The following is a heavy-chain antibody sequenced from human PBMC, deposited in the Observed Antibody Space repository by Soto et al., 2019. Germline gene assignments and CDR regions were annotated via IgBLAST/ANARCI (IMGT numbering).Heavy chain of an antibody. Sequence: QVQLVESGGGVVQPGRSLRLSCAASGFTFSSYAMHWVRQAPGKGLEWVAVISYDGSNKYYADSVKGRFTISRDNSKNTLYLQMNSLRAEDTAVYYCARDPEFVLVVVIHYYFDYWGQGTLVTVSS. CDR1: GFTFSSYA. V-gene: IGHV3-30-3*01. J-gene: IGHJ4*02. CDR3: ARDPEFVLVVVIHYYFDY. D-gene: IGHD3-22*01. CDR2: ISYDGSNK.